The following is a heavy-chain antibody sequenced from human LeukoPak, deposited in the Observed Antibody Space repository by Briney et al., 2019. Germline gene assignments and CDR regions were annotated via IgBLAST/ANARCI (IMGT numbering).Heavy chain of an antibody. CDR3: ARQVIDGSGSYNLDY. CDR1: GGSISSYY. CDR2: IYYSGST. V-gene: IGHV4-59*08. D-gene: IGHD3-10*01. J-gene: IGHJ4*02. Sequence: SETLSLTCTVSGGSISSYYWSWIRQPPGKGLEWIGYIYYSGSTNYSPSLKSRVTISVDTSKKQFSLRLSSVTAADTAVYYCARQVIDGSGSYNLDYWGQGTLVTVSS.